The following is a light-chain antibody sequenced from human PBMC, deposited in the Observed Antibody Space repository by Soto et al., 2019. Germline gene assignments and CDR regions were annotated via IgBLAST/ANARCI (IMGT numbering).Light chain of an antibody. CDR2: DAS. V-gene: IGKV1-5*01. J-gene: IGKJ4*01. Sequence: DIQMTQSPSSVSASVGDRVTITCRASQSIDNRLAWYQQKPGKAPKLLIYDASRLESGVPSRFSGSGSGTAFILIISSLQPDDFASYYCQQYNSYSPLSFGGGTKVDIK. CDR1: QSIDNR. CDR3: QQYNSYSPLS.